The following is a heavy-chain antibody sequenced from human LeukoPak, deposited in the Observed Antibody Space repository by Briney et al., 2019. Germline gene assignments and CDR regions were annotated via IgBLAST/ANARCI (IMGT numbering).Heavy chain of an antibody. D-gene: IGHD5-18*01. CDR2: ISGSGGST. CDR1: GFAFSSYA. V-gene: IGHV3-23*01. J-gene: IGHJ4*02. Sequence: PGGSLRLSCAASGFAFSSYAMSWVRQAPGKGLEWVSAISGSGGSTYYADSVKGRFTISRDNAKNLLYLQVNSLRVEDTAFYYCARDLAYSRLDYWGQGMLVTVSS. CDR3: ARDLAYSRLDY.